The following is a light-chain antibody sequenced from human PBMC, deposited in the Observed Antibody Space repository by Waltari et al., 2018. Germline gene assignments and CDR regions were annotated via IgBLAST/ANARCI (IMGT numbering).Light chain of an antibody. CDR2: DAS. V-gene: IGKV3-15*01. CDR3: QQYYDGYS. CDR1: RGVGSA. J-gene: IGKJ2*01. Sequence: EILVTQSPATLSVSPGEVATLSCRASRGVGSALAWYQQKPGQAPRLLIFDASARATGIPARFSGSGSGTEFTLSISSLQSEDSAAYYCQQYYDGYSFGQGTKLEIK.